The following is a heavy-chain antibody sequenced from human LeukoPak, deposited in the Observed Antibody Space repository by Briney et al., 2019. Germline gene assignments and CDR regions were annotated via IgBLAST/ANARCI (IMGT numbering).Heavy chain of an antibody. V-gene: IGHV4-59*01. D-gene: IGHD2-15*01. CDR3: ARARILPDI. CDR2: IYYSGST. Sequence: PSETLSLTCTVSGGSISSYYWSWIRQPPGKGLEWIGYIYYSGSTNYNPSLKSRVTISVDTSKNQFSLKLSSVTAADTAVYYCARARILPDIWGQGTLVTVSS. CDR1: GGSISSYY. J-gene: IGHJ3*02.